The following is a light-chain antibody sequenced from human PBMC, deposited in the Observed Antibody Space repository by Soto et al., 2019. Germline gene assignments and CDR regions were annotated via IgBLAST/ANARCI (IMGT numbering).Light chain of an antibody. CDR1: QGISSY. V-gene: IGKV1-9*01. CDR3: QQLNSYSWT. Sequence: IQLTQSPFSLSASVGDRVTITCRASQGISSYLAWYQQKPGKAPKLLIYAASTLQSGVPSRFSGSGSGTDFTLTISSLQPEDFATYYCQQLNSYSWTFGQGTKVEIK. J-gene: IGKJ1*01. CDR2: AAS.